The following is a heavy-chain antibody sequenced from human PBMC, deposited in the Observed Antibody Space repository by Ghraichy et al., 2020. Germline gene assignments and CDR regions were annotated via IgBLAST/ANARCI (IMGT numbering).Heavy chain of an antibody. Sequence: SETLSLTCTVSGHSISSRFYWGWIRQPPGKGLEWIGTFRHSGSTYYNPSLNSRVTISDDTSKNQLYMSLTSVTAADTAVYYCVGDENNNSWFFYWGQGILVTVSS. D-gene: IGHD6-13*01. J-gene: IGHJ4*02. CDR1: GHSISSRFY. V-gene: IGHV4-38-2*02. CDR3: VGDENNNSWFFY. CDR2: FRHSGST.